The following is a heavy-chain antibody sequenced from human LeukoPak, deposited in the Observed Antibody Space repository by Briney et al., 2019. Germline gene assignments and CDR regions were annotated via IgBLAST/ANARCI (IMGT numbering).Heavy chain of an antibody. V-gene: IGHV3-21*01. D-gene: IGHD5-12*01. CDR2: ISSSSTYI. CDR3: ARGGGYSGYDLDAFDI. Sequence: GWSLSLSCAASGFTFSRDSMNWVRQAPGKGLECVSSISSSSTYIYYADSVKGRFTISRNNAKNSLHLQMNSLRAEDTAVYYCARGGGYSGYDLDAFDIWGQGTMVTVSS. J-gene: IGHJ3*02. CDR1: GFTFSRDS.